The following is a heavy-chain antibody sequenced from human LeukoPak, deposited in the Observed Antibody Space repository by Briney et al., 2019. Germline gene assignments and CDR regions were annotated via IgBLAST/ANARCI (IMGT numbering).Heavy chain of an antibody. J-gene: IGHJ4*02. CDR1: GFTFSSYA. V-gene: IGHV3-30*01. CDR3: ARAGRSSSWTIDY. CDR2: ISYDGSNK. Sequence: GRSLRLSCAASGFTFSSYAMHWVRQTPGKGLEWVAVISYDGSNKYYADTVKGRFTISRDNSKNTLYLQMNSLRAEDTAVYYCARAGRSSSWTIDYWGQGTLVTVSS. D-gene: IGHD6-13*01.